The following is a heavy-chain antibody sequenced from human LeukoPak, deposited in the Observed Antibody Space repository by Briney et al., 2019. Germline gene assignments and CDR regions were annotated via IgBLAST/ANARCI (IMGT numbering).Heavy chain of an antibody. D-gene: IGHD3-3*01. V-gene: IGHV1-2*02. Sequence: GASVKVSCKASGYTFTGYYIHWVRQAPGQGLEWMGWINPNSGDTNYAQKFQGRVIMTRDTSISTAYMELSRLRSDDTAVYYCARDRGNYDPYYYMDVWGKGTTVTVSS. CDR3: ARDRGNYDPYYYMDV. CDR2: INPNSGDT. CDR1: GYTFTGYY. J-gene: IGHJ6*03.